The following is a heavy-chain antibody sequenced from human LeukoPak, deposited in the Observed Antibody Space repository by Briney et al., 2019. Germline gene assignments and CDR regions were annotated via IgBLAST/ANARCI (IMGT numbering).Heavy chain of an antibody. Sequence: PSETLSLTCTVSGYSISSGYYWGWIRQPPGKGLEWIGSIYHSGSTYYNPSLKSRVTISVDTSKNQLSLKLSSVTAADTAVYYCARVADPTGYYFYMDVWGKGTTVTVSS. CDR3: ARVADPTGYYFYMDV. D-gene: IGHD1-14*01. CDR2: IYHSGST. J-gene: IGHJ6*03. V-gene: IGHV4-38-2*02. CDR1: GYSISSGYY.